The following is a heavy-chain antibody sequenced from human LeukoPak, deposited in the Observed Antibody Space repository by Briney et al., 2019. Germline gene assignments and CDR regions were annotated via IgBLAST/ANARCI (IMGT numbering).Heavy chain of an antibody. V-gene: IGHV3-7*01. D-gene: IGHD3-3*01. Sequence: GGSLRLSCVASEFTFSSYWMSWVRQAPGKGLEWVAHIKQDGSQEYYVDSVKGRFTISRDSAKNSLYLQMNSLRAEDTAVYYCARGVPYDSWSGPHYSDYWGQGTLVTVSS. CDR2: IKQDGSQE. CDR1: EFTFSSYW. J-gene: IGHJ4*02. CDR3: ARGVPYDSWSGPHYSDY.